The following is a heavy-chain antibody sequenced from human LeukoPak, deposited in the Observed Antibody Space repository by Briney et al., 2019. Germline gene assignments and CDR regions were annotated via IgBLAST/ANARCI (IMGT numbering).Heavy chain of an antibody. J-gene: IGHJ4*02. D-gene: IGHD4-17*01. Sequence: ASVKVSCKVSGYILTELSMHWVRQAPGKGLEWMGGFDPEDGETIYAQKFQGRVTMTEDTFTDTAYMELSSLRSEDTAVYYCATGGMTTVTPNDWGQGTLVTVSS. CDR3: ATGGMTTVTPND. CDR2: FDPEDGET. V-gene: IGHV1-24*01. CDR1: GYILTELS.